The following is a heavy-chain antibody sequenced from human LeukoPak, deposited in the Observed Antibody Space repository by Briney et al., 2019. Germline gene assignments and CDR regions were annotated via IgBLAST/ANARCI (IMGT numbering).Heavy chain of an antibody. CDR3: ARDKPMVRGVITV. D-gene: IGHD3-10*01. Sequence: GGSLRLSCAASGFTVSSNYMSWVRQAPGKGLEWVAVIYSGGSTYYADSVKGRFTISRDNSKNTRYLQMNSLRAEDTAVYYCARDKPMVRGVITVWGKGTTVTISS. CDR1: GFTVSSNY. J-gene: IGHJ6*04. V-gene: IGHV3-53*01. CDR2: IYSGGST.